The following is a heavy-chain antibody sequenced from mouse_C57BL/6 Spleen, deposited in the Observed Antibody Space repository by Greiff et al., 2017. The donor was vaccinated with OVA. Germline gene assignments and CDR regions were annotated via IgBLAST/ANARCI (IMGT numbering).Heavy chain of an antibody. CDR3: ARSGRYDPWFAY. CDR2: IYPGDGDT. Sequence: VKLMESGPELVKPGASVKISCKASGYAFSSSWMNWVKQRPGKGLEWIGRIYPGDGDTNYNGKFKGKATLTADKSSSTAYMQLSSLTSEDSAVYFCARSGRYDPWFAYWGQGTLVTVSA. V-gene: IGHV1-82*01. D-gene: IGHD2-3*01. CDR1: GYAFSSSW. J-gene: IGHJ3*01.